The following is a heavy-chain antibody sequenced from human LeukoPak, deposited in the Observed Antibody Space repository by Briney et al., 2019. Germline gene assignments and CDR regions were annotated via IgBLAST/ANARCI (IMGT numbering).Heavy chain of an antibody. D-gene: IGHD6-13*01. CDR1: GDSIRYSRYY. CDR2: VDWNGST. CDR3: APFSSHEFGAFDI. V-gene: IGHV4-39*07. Sequence: SETLSLTCSVSGDSIRYSRYYWAWIRQPPGKGLEWIGSVDWNGSTYYNPSLKSRVAISVDTSKNQFSLKLSSVTAADTAVYYCAPFSSHEFGAFDIWGQGTMVTVSS. J-gene: IGHJ3*02.